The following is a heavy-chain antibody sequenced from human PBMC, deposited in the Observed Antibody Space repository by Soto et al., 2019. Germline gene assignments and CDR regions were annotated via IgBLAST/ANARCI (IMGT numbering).Heavy chain of an antibody. J-gene: IGHJ6*03. Sequence: SETLSLTCTVSGGSVSSSYYWSWIRQPPGKGLEWIGYIYYSGSTNYNPSLKSRVTISVDTSKNQFSLKLSSVTAADTAVYYCARGSRDYDFWSGYLGYYYYYMDVWGKGTTVTVSS. CDR2: IYYSGST. CDR1: GGSVSSSYY. CDR3: ARGSRDYDFWSGYLGYYYYYMDV. D-gene: IGHD3-3*01. V-gene: IGHV4-61*01.